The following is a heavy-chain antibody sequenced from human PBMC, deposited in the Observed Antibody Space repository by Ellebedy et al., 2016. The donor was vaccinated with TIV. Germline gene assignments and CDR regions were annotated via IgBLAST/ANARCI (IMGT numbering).Heavy chain of an antibody. D-gene: IGHD1-26*01. V-gene: IGHV3-7*01. J-gene: IGHJ4*02. CDR1: GFTFSDSW. Sequence: GESLKISCAASGFTFSDSWMSWVRQAPGKGLEWVANIKQDGSEKWYVDSVKGRFTISRDHAKNSLYLQMNSLRAEDTAVYYCARLWGGAKHWGQGTLVTVSS. CDR3: ARLWGGAKH. CDR2: IKQDGSEK.